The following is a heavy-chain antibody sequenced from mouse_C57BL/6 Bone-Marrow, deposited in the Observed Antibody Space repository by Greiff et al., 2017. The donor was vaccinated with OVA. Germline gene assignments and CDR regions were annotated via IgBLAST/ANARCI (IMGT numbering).Heavy chain of an antibody. CDR2: IDPEDGDT. V-gene: IGHV14-1*01. Sequence: VHVKQSGAELVRPGASVKLSCTASGFNIKDYYMHWVKQRPEQGLEWIGRIDPEDGDTEYAPKFQGKATMTADTSSNTAYLQLSSLTSEDTAVYYCTRDSNYYFDYWGQGTTLTVSS. J-gene: IGHJ2*01. CDR1: GFNIKDYY. CDR3: TRDSNYYFDY. D-gene: IGHD2-5*01.